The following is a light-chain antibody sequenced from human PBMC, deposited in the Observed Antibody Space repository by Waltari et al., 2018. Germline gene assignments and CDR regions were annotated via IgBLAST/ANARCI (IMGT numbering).Light chain of an antibody. CDR1: QDIRDH. CDR3: LQYNNYPRT. Sequence: DIQMTQSPSSLSASVGERVTITCRASQDIRDHLCWYQQKPGRAPKALIYGASRFQSGVPSRFSGSGSGTEFTLTISSLQPEDFATYYCLQYNNYPRTFAQGTKVEIK. V-gene: IGKV1-17*01. J-gene: IGKJ1*01. CDR2: GAS.